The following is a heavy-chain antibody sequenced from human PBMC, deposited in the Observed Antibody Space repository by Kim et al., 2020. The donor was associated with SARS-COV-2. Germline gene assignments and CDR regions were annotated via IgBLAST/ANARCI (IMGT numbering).Heavy chain of an antibody. CDR1: GFTFGDYA. CDR2: IRSKAYGGTT. J-gene: IGHJ6*02. CDR3: TREDYYDFWSGYYTPSYYYYGMDV. D-gene: IGHD3-3*01. V-gene: IGHV3-49*04. Sequence: GGSLRLSCTASGFTFGDYAMSWVRQAPGKGLEWVGFIRSKAYGGTTEYAASVKGRFTISRDDSKSIAYLQMNSLKTEDTAVYYCTREDYYDFWSGYYTPSYYYYGMDVWGQGTTVTVSS.